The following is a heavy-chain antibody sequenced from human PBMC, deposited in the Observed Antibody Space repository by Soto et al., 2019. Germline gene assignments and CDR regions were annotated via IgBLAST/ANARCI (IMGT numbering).Heavy chain of an antibody. Sequence: QVHLQESGPGLVQPSETLSLTCSVSGRSMSSKYWSWIRQSPDKGLEWLGYVFYGGTDYNPSLGGRVSMSVETSKSQFSLKLTSVTVADTAVYYCASYRGALYFESWGPGILVTVSA. CDR2: VFYGGT. CDR1: GRSMSSKY. V-gene: IGHV4-59*01. D-gene: IGHD3-16*01. CDR3: ASYRGALYFES. J-gene: IGHJ4*02.